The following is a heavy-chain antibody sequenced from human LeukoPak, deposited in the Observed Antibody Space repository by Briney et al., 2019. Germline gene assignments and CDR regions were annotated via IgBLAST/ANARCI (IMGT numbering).Heavy chain of an antibody. V-gene: IGHV3-11*01. CDR2: ISSSGSTI. CDR3: ARVYSYGSPPDY. Sequence: GGSLRLSCAASGFTFSDYYMSWIRQAPGKGLEWVSYISSSGSTIYYADSVKGRFTISRDNAKNSLYLQMNSQRAEDTAVYYCARVYSYGSPPDYWGQGTLVTVSS. CDR1: GFTFSDYY. J-gene: IGHJ4*02. D-gene: IGHD5-18*01.